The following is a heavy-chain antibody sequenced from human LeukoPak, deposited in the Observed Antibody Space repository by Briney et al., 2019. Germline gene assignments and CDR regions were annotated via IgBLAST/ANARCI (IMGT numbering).Heavy chain of an antibody. CDR3: ASRGLQPKGLWYFDL. J-gene: IGHJ2*01. CDR2: ISDSGST. V-gene: IGHV4-31*03. Sequence: PSETLSLTCTVSGGSIGSGGYYWSWIRQHPGKGLEWIGYISDSGSTYYNPSLESRLTISVDTSKNQFSLKLSSVTAADTAVYYCASRGLQPKGLWYFDLWGRGTLVTVSS. D-gene: IGHD5-24*01. CDR1: GGSIGSGGYY.